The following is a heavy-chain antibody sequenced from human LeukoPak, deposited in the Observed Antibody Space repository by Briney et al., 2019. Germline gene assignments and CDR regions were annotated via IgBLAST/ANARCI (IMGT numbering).Heavy chain of an antibody. CDR1: GGSFSDYY. V-gene: IGHV4-34*01. J-gene: IGHJ4*02. Sequence: SETLSLTCAVSGGSFSDYYWAWVRQSPGKGLEWIGQVSHTGSTNNNPSLKSRVRISADTSKNQFSLRLSSVTAADTAVCYCARDGGYCGDGGCYTDYWSQGTLVTVSS. CDR2: VSHTGST. D-gene: IGHD2-15*01. CDR3: ARDGGYCGDGGCYTDY.